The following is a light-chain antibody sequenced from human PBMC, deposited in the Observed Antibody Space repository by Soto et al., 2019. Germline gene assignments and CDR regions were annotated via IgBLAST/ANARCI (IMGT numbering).Light chain of an antibody. V-gene: IGLV2-8*01. CDR2: EVT. J-gene: IGLJ1*01. CDR1: SSDVGNYNF. Sequence: QSALTQPPSASGSPGQSVTISCTGTSSDVGNYNFVSWYQQHPGQAPKLMIYEVTKRPSGVPDRFSGSKSGNTASLTVSGLQAEDEADYYCSSYAGSNTPYVFGTGTKLTVL. CDR3: SSYAGSNTPYV.